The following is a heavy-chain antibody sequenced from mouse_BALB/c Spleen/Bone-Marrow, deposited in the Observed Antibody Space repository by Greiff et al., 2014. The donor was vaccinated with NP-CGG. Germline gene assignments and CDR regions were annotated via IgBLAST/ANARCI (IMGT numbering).Heavy chain of an antibody. J-gene: IGHJ2*01. CDR2: IYPGDGDT. CDR1: GYAFSSYW. D-gene: IGHD4-1*01. V-gene: IGHV1-80*01. Sequence: QVQLQQSGAELVRPGSSVKISCKASGYAFSSYWMNWVKQRPGQGLEWIGQIYPGDGDTNYNGKFKGKATLTADKSASTAYMQLSSLTPEDSAVYFCARVRNWADYWGQGTTLTVSS. CDR3: ARVRNWADY.